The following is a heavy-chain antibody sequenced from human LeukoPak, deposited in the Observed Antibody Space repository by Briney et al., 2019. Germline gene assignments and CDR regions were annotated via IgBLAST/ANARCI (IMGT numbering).Heavy chain of an antibody. CDR2: FSSDGSST. V-gene: IGHV3-64D*06. D-gene: IGHD3-10*01. Sequence: PGGSLSLSCSASGFTFSSSAMYWVRQATGKGLEYVSAFSSDGSSTFYADSVKGRFTISRDNSKNMLYLQMSSLRADDTAVYYCVKTLKYYGSGRGLFDSWGQGILVTVSS. CDR1: GFTFSSSA. CDR3: VKTLKYYGSGRGLFDS. J-gene: IGHJ4*02.